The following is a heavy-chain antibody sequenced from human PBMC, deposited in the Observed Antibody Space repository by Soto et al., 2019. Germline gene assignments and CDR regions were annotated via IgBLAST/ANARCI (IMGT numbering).Heavy chain of an antibody. CDR2: INHSGST. Sequence: QVQLQQWGAGLLKPSETLSLTCAVYGGSFSGYYWSWIRQPPGKGLEWIGEINHSGSTNYNPSLKSRVTISVDTSKNQFSLKLSSVTAADTAVYYCVRGGTARPVGYWGQGTLVTVSS. CDR1: GGSFSGYY. J-gene: IGHJ4*02. V-gene: IGHV4-34*01. D-gene: IGHD6-6*01. CDR3: VRGGTARPVGY.